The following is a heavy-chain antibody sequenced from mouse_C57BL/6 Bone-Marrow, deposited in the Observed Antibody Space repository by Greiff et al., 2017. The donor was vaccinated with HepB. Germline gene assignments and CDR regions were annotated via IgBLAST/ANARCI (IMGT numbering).Heavy chain of an antibody. CDR3: AREGGYDYEYFDY. CDR1: GYAFSSSW. Sequence: LVESGPELVKPGASVKISCKASGYAFSSSWMNWVKQRPGKGLEWIGRIYPGDGDTNYNGKFKGKATLTADKSSSTAYMQLSSLTSEDSAVYFCAREGGYDYEYFDYWGQGTTLTVSS. CDR2: IYPGDGDT. D-gene: IGHD2-4*01. V-gene: IGHV1-82*01. J-gene: IGHJ2*01.